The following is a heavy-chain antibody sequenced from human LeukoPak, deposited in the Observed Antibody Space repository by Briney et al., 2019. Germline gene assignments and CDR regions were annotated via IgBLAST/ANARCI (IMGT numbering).Heavy chain of an antibody. CDR2: ISYDGNNK. CDR1: GFTFSTYA. CDR3: ARGMDY. V-gene: IGHV3-30*07. J-gene: IGHJ4*02. Sequence: GRSLRLSCAASGFTFSTYAMHWVRQAPGKGLEWVALISYDGNNKYYADSVKGRFTISRDNSKNTLYLQMNSLRAEDTAVYYCARGMDYWGQGTLVTVSS.